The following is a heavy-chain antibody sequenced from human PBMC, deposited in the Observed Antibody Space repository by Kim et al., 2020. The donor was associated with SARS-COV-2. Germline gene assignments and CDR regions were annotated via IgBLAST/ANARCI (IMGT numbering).Heavy chain of an antibody. CDR3: AREGVLRSEYYVFWSGYYAGPDYYSYYMDV. CDR1: GYTFTSYY. CDR2: INPSGGST. J-gene: IGHJ6*03. V-gene: IGHV1-46*01. D-gene: IGHD3-3*01. Sequence: ASVKVSCKASGYTFTSYYMHWVRQAPGQGLEWMGIINPSGGSTSYAQKFQGRVTMTRDTSTSTVYMELSSLRSEDTAVYYCAREGVLRSEYYVFWSGYYAGPDYYSYYMDVWGKGTTVTVSS.